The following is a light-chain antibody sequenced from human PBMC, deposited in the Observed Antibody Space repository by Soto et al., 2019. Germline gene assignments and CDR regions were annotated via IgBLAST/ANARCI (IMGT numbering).Light chain of an antibody. CDR1: QSISSW. Sequence: IRMYMSPSTLSASKRDRVTITCRASQSISSWLAWYQQKPGKAPKLLIYKASNLESEVPSRFSGSGSGTEFTLTISSLQPDDFATYYCQQYHTFWTFCQVTK. V-gene: IGKV1-5*03. CDR2: KAS. CDR3: QQYHTFWT. J-gene: IGKJ1*01.